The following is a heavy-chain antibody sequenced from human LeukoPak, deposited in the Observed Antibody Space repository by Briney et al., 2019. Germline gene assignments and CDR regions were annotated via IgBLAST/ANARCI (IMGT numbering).Heavy chain of an antibody. V-gene: IGHV3-11*04. CDR2: ISSSSSTI. Sequence: PGGSLRLSCAASGFTFSDYYMSWIRQAPGKGLEWVSYISSSSSTIYYADSVKGRITISRDNAKNSLYLQMNSLRAEDTAVYYCARDRDCGGDCYFSAFDIWGQGTMVTVSS. J-gene: IGHJ3*02. CDR3: ARDRDCGGDCYFSAFDI. D-gene: IGHD2-21*02. CDR1: GFTFSDYY.